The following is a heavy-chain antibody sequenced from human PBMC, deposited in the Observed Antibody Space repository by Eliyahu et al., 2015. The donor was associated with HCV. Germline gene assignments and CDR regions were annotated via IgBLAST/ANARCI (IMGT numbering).Heavy chain of an antibody. V-gene: IGHV3-11*01. D-gene: IGHD6-19*01. CDR3: VREYSSSFDY. CDR1: GFNFRYHY. Sequence: QVQLVESGGGLVKPGGSLXLSCVXSGFNFRYHYMSWIRQAPGKGLEWVSYIPSSGSAIYYADSVKGRFTISRDDAKNSLYLQMNSLRAEDTAVYYCVREYSSSFDYWGQGTLVTVSS. CDR2: IPSSGSAI. J-gene: IGHJ4*02.